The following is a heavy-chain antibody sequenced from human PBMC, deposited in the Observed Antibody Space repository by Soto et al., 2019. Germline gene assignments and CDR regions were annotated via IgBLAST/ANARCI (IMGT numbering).Heavy chain of an antibody. CDR1: GYTFPNNA. CDR2: MNPGSGAT. J-gene: IGHJ5*02. D-gene: IGHD3-10*01. CDR3: ARMEIFGSLTWFDP. V-gene: IGHV1-8*02. Sequence: QGQLVQSGAEVKKPWASGTVSCKASGYTFPNNAVSWVRQATGQGLEGMGWMNPGSGATGYAQKFQGRVTMTRDISIATAYMELNSLTSEDTAIYYCARMEIFGSLTWFDPGGQGTLVTVSS.